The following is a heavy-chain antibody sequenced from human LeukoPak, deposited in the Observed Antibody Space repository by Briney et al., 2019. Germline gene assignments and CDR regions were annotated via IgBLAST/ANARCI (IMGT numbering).Heavy chain of an antibody. CDR2: ISSTSTTI. CDR1: GFTFSDYF. Sequence: GGSLRLSCAASGFTFSDYFMGRIRQAPGTGLEWVSYISSTSTTIYYADSVKGRFTIPRDNAKNSVFLQMNSLRADDTAVYYCAAGYTSGLSAYWGQGTLVTVSS. V-gene: IGHV3-11*01. CDR3: AAGYTSGLSAY. D-gene: IGHD6-19*01. J-gene: IGHJ4*02.